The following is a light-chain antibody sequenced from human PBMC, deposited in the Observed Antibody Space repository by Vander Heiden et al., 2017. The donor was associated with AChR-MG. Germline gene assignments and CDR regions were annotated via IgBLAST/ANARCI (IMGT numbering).Light chain of an antibody. CDR1: QSISSY. V-gene: IGKV1-39*01. Sequence: DIQMTQSPSSLSASVGDRVTITCRASQSISSYLNWYQQKPGKAPKLLIYAESSLQSGVPSRFSGSGSGTDFTLTISSLQPEDFSTYYCQQSDSTPFTFGHGTKVDIK. CDR3: QQSDSTPFT. CDR2: AES. J-gene: IGKJ3*01.